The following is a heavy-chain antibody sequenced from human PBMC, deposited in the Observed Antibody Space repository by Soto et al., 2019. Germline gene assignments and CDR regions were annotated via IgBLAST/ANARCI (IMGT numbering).Heavy chain of an antibody. CDR1: GDSVSSDKW. CDR2: MSHDGTT. V-gene: IGHV4-4*02. J-gene: IGHJ4*02. D-gene: IGHD3-10*01. CDR3: VMSRGWFTMHS. Sequence: QLQESGPGLVKPSGTLSLTCAVSGDSVSSDKWWGWVRQSPVKGLEWIGDMSHDGTTNYSPSLKSRVTLSVGTSKIQSSLELRPVTAADTAVYFCVMSRGWFTMHSWGQGTLVTVSS.